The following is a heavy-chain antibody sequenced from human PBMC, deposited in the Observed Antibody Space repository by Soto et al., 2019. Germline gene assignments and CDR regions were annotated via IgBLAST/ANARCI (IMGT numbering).Heavy chain of an antibody. J-gene: IGHJ6*03. D-gene: IGHD2-2*01. CDR1: GYTFTSYA. V-gene: IGHV1-8*01. CDR2: MNPNIGNT. Sequence: ASVKVSCKASGYTFTSYAINWVRQATGQGLEWMGWMNPNIGNTGYAQKFQGRVTMTRSTSISTAYMELSSLRSEDTAVYYCARSPGYCSSTSCYSSHFPDSLYDYYLDVWGKGTTVTVSS. CDR3: ARSPGYCSSTSCYSSHFPDSLYDYYLDV.